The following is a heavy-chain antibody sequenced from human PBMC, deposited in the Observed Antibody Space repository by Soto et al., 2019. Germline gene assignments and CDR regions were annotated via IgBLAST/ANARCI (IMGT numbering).Heavy chain of an antibody. CDR3: AHRVHYSSGWYSGYFDY. Sequence: QITLKESGPTLVEPTQTLTLTCTFSGFSLSTSGVGVGWIRQPPGKALEWLVFIYWDDDKRYSPSLGSRLTITKDTFKNQVVLTMTNMDPVDTATYYCAHRVHYSSGWYSGYFDYWGQGTLVTVSS. D-gene: IGHD6-13*01. V-gene: IGHV2-5*02. CDR1: GFSLSTSGVG. CDR2: IYWDDDK. J-gene: IGHJ4*02.